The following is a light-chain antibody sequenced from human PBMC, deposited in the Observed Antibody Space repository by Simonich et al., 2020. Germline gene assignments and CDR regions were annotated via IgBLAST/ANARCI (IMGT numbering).Light chain of an antibody. CDR3: QQYYSTPLT. CDR1: QSVLYSSNNKNY. V-gene: IGKV4-1*01. Sequence: DIVMTQSPDSLAVSLGERATIKCKSSQSVLYSSNNKNYLAWYQQKPGQPPKLLIYWASNRETGVPDRFSGSGSATDFTLTISSLQAEDVAVYYCQQYYSTPLTFGQGTKVEIK. CDR2: WAS. J-gene: IGKJ1*01.